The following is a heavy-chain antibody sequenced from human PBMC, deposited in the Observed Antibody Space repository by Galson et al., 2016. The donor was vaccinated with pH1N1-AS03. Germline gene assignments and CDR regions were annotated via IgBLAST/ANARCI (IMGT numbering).Heavy chain of an antibody. J-gene: IGHJ6*02. CDR2: INTDSGVT. CDR3: ARDPRGPCTSATCPTTYYFGMDG. V-gene: IGHV1-2*04. Sequence: SVKVSCKASGYIFTGFYVHWVRQAPGQGLEWMGWINTDSGVTNYAQKFEAWVTMTRDTSVSTAYMELYGLKSDDTAVYYCARDPRGPCTSATCPTTYYFGMDGRGQGTTVIVSS. D-gene: IGHD2-2*01. CDR1: GYIFTGFY.